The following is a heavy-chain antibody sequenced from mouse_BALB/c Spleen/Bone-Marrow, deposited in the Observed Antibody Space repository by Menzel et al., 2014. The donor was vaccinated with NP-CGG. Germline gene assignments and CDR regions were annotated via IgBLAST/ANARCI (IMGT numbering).Heavy chain of an antibody. CDR2: INPSTGYT. Sequence: VKLMESGAELAKPGASVKVSCKASGYTFTSYWMHWVKQRPGQGLEWIGYINPSTGYTEYNQKFKDKATLTADKSSSTAYMQLSSLTSEDSAVYYCARWGLRSDYWGQGTTLTVSS. J-gene: IGHJ2*01. CDR1: GYTFTSYW. D-gene: IGHD2-4*01. CDR3: ARWGLRSDY. V-gene: IGHV1-7*01.